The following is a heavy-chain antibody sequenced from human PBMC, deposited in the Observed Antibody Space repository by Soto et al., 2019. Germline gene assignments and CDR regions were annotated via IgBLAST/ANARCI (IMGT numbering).Heavy chain of an antibody. Sequence: PGESLKISCKGSGYNFAGYWIAWVRQMPGKGLEWMGIIFPSDSDTRYSPSFQGQVTISADRSTSTVFLQWASLKASDTAVYFCARKDKSGYFNWFDPWGQGTLVTVSS. D-gene: IGHD3-22*01. CDR1: GYNFAGYW. V-gene: IGHV5-51*01. J-gene: IGHJ5*02. CDR3: ARKDKSGYFNWFDP. CDR2: IFPSDSDT.